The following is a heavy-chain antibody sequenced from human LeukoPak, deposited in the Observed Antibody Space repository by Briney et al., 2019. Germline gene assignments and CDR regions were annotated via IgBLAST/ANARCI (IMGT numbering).Heavy chain of an antibody. Sequence: ASVKVSCKASGYTFTGYYMHWVRQAPGQGLEWMGWISPKSGGTNYAQKFQGRVTMTRDTSITTAYMELSRLRSDNTAMYYCTVWFGELTHWGQGTLVTVSS. J-gene: IGHJ4*02. CDR1: GYTFTGYY. CDR2: ISPKSGGT. V-gene: IGHV1-2*02. D-gene: IGHD3-10*01. CDR3: TVWFGELTH.